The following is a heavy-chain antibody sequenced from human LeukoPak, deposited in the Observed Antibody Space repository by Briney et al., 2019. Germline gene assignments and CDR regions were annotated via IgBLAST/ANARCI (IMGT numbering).Heavy chain of an antibody. CDR1: GRSLSGYY. Sequence: PSETLSLTCAVYGRSLSGYYWSWIRQPPGKGLEWIGEINHSGSTNYNPSLKSRVTISVDTSKNQFSLKLSSVTAADTAVYYCARMPLAGGFDYWGQGTLVTVSS. J-gene: IGHJ4*02. D-gene: IGHD3-16*01. CDR3: ARMPLAGGFDY. V-gene: IGHV4-34*01. CDR2: INHSGST.